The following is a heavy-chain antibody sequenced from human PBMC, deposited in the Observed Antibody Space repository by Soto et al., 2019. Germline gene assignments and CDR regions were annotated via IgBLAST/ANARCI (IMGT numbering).Heavy chain of an antibody. Sequence: PSETLSLTCTVARYSIISDYYWGWIRQPPGNGLGWIGSLYHSGSTHYNPSLKSRVTISVDTSKNQFSLKLTSVTAADTAVYFCARFPAYWGQGILVTVSS. CDR1: RYSIISDYY. CDR2: LYHSGST. CDR3: ARFPAY. V-gene: IGHV4-38-2*02. J-gene: IGHJ4*02.